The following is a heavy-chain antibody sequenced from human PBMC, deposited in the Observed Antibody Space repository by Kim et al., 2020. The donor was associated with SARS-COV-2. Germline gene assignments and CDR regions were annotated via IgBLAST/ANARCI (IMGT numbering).Heavy chain of an antibody. D-gene: IGHD6-13*01. Sequence: DTGKGRCNISRDNSKNTLYLQRKSLRAEDTAVYYCAKDHYSSSGFYYAMDVWGQGTTVTVSS. V-gene: IGHV3-23*02. J-gene: IGHJ6*02. CDR3: AKDHYSSSGFYYAMDV.